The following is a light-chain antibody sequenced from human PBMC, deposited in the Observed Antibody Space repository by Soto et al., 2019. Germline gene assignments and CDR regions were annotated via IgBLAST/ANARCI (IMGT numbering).Light chain of an antibody. V-gene: IGKV3-15*01. CDR3: QQYNNWPRT. CDR1: QSVSSN. J-gene: IGKJ1*01. CDR2: GAS. Sequence: EIVMTQSPATLSVSPGERATLSCRASQSVSSNLAWYQQKPGQAPRLLIYGASTRTTDIPGRFSGSGSGTEFTLTISSLQSEDFAIYHCQQYNNWPRTFGQGTKVDIK.